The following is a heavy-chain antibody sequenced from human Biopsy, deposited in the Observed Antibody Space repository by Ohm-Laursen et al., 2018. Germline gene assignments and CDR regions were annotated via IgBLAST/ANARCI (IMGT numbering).Heavy chain of an antibody. CDR2: FYYSGST. CDR3: ARARIKTSGVLIPETYYFDP. V-gene: IGHV4-59*02. CDR1: GGSVSIDC. Sequence: TLSCTCSVSGGSVSIDCWSWSWPPPWKGLEWIGNFYYSGSTNYNPSLKSRITMSLDRSKSQVSLRMNSVTAADTAVYYCARARIKTSGVLIPETYYFDPWGQGTLVTVSS. D-gene: IGHD3-3*01. J-gene: IGHJ4*02.